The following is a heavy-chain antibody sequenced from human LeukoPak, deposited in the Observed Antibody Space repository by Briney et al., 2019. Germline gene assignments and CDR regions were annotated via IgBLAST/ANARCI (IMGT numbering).Heavy chain of an antibody. CDR3: AKDFLGAATYYYYMDV. CDR2: IRYDGSNK. J-gene: IGHJ6*03. Sequence: GGSLRLSCAASGFTFSSYGMHWVRQAPGKGLEWVAFIRYDGSNKYYADSVKGRFTISRDNSKNTLYLQMNSLRAEDTAVYYCAKDFLGAATYYYYMDVWGKGTTVTVSS. V-gene: IGHV3-30*02. D-gene: IGHD2-15*01. CDR1: GFTFSSYG.